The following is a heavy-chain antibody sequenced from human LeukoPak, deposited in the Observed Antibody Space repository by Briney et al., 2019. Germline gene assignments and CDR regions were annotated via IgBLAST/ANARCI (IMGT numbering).Heavy chain of an antibody. CDR1: GFIFSSYA. CDR2: ISYDGSNK. D-gene: IGHD3-10*01. CDR3: AKMAIAKGATQGRGFLQFDV. J-gene: IGHJ4*02. V-gene: IGHV3-30*04. Sequence: PGGSLRLSCAASGFIFSSYAMHWVRQAPGKGLEWVAVISYDGSNKYYADSVKGRFTISRDNSKNTLYLQMNNLRPEDTAVYCCAKMAIAKGATQGRGFLQFDVWGQGTLVTVSS.